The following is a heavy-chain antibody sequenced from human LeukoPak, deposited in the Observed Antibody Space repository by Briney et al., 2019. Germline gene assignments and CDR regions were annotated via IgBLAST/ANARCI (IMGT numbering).Heavy chain of an antibody. V-gene: IGHV3-7*01. D-gene: IGHD3-9*01. Sequence: GGSLRLSCAASGFTFSSYWMSWVRQAPGKGLEWVANIKQDGSEKYYVDSVKGRFTISRDNAKNSLYLQMNSLRAEDTAVYYCARGGYDILTGYYASLPGYFDYWGQGTLVTVSS. J-gene: IGHJ4*02. CDR3: ARGGYDILTGYYASLPGYFDY. CDR2: IKQDGSEK. CDR1: GFTFSSYW.